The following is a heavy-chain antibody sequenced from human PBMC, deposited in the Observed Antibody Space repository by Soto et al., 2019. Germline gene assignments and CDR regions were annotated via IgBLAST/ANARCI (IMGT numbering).Heavy chain of an antibody. CDR3: AKGAGWEPEHYSDY. J-gene: IGHJ4*02. D-gene: IGHD1-26*01. Sequence: QVQLVQSGAEVKKPGASVKVSCKASGYTFTSYGIIWVRQAPGQGLEWMGWINPYNGNTKYAQKVQGRVTMTTDTSTSTAYMELTSLRSDDTAVYYCAKGAGWEPEHYSDYWGQGTLVTVSS. CDR2: INPYNGNT. CDR1: GYTFTSYG. V-gene: IGHV1-18*01.